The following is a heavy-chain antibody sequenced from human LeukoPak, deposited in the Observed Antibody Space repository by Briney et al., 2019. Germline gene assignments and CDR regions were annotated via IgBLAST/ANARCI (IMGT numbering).Heavy chain of an antibody. V-gene: IGHV4-59*11. CDR2: VSYSGTT. J-gene: IGHJ3*02. CDR3: ARDLQRHDAFDI. Sequence: SETLSLTCSVSGDTISSHYWSWIRQSPGEGLEWIGYVSYSGTTNYNPSPKSRVTISVDTAKSQFSLKLTSVIAADTAVYYCARDLQRHDAFDIWGQGTMVTVSS. CDR1: GDTISSHY.